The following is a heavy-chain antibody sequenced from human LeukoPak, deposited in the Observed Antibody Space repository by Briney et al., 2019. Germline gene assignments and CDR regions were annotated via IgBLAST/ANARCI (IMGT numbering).Heavy chain of an antibody. V-gene: IGHV4-39*01. J-gene: IGHJ4*02. Sequence: SETLSLTCTVSGGAIISDNFYWGWVRQPPGKGLEWVGSINYSGTTYYNPSLRSQLSISVDTSRTQFFLRLNSVTAADTAVYYCGRLFDSWGQGILVTVSS. CDR3: GRLFDS. CDR2: INYSGTT. CDR1: GGAIISDNFY.